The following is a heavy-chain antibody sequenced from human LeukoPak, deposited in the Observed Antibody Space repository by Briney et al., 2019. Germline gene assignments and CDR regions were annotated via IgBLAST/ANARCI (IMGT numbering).Heavy chain of an antibody. CDR2: IRSDGVEK. CDR3: AREFTGYGNTDY. Sequence: PGGSLRLSCTAAGFSLSMYWMSWVRQAPGKGLEWVANIRSDGVEKYYVDSVRGRFTISTDTAKNTLYLQMNSLRADDTAVYYCAREFTGYGNTDYWGQGTLVTVSP. J-gene: IGHJ4*02. CDR1: GFSLSMYW. V-gene: IGHV3-7*03. D-gene: IGHD5-12*01.